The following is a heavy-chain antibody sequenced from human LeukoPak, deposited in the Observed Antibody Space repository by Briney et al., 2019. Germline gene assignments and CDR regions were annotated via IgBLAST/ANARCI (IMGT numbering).Heavy chain of an antibody. D-gene: IGHD6-13*01. J-gene: IGHJ4*02. Sequence: SETLSLTCTVSGGSISSGGYSWSWLRQHPGKGLEWIGYIYYSGSTYYNPSLKSRVTISVDTSKNQFSLKLSSVTAADTAVYYCARMAAAGHLDYWGQGTLVTVSS. CDR1: GGSISSGGYS. V-gene: IGHV4-31*03. CDR3: ARMAAAGHLDY. CDR2: IYYSGST.